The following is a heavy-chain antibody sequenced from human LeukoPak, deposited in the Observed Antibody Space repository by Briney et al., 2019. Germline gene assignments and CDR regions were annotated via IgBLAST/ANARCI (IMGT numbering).Heavy chain of an antibody. CDR1: GFTFDDYA. CDR3: AKDSGSTVTFLDY. J-gene: IGHJ4*02. CDR2: ISWNSGSI. D-gene: IGHD4-17*01. Sequence: GGSLRLSCAASGFTFDDYAMHWVRQAPGKGLEWVSGISWNSGSIGYADSVKGRFTISRDNAKNSLYLQMNSLRAEDTALYYCAKDSGSTVTFLDYWGQGTLVTVSS. V-gene: IGHV3-9*01.